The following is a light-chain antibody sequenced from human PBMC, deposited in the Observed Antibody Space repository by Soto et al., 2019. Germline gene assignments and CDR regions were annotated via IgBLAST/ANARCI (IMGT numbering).Light chain of an antibody. CDR3: PAWDDSLSANWV. J-gene: IGLJ3*02. V-gene: IGLV1-47*02. CDR2: SNN. Sequence: QSVLTQTPSASGTPGQRVTISCSGSSSNIGRNFVYWYQQLPGTAPKLLIYSNNQRPSGVPDRFSGSKSGTSASLAISGLRSEDEAHYYCPAWDDSLSANWVFGGGTQLTVL. CDR1: SSNIGRNF.